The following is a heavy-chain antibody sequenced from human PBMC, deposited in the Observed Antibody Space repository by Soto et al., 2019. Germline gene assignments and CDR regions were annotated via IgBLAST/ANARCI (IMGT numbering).Heavy chain of an antibody. V-gene: IGHV4-31*03. CDR3: TVRFCSGGTCYADY. D-gene: IGHD2-15*01. CDR1: GGSISSGGYY. J-gene: IGHJ4*01. CDR2: IYYSGST. Sequence: SETLSLTCTVSGGSISSGGYYWSWIRQHPGKGLEWIGYIYYSGSTYYNPSLKSRVTISVDTSKNQFSLKLSSVTAADTAVYYCTVRFCSGGTCYADYWGHGTLVTVSS.